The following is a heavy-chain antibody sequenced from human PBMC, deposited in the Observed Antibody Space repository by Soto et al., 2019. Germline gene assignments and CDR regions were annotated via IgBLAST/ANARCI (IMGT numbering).Heavy chain of an antibody. J-gene: IGHJ4*02. V-gene: IGHV5-51*01. CDR2: IYPGDSDT. CDR3: ARSRITGSTWTFDY. Sequence: ESRRISGKGSGYSFTNYWIGWVRQMPGKGLEWMGIIYPGDSDTRYSPSFQGQVTISTDKSISTAYLQWSSLRASDSAMYYCARSRITGSTWTFDYWGQGTLVTVSS. CDR1: GYSFTNYW. D-gene: IGHD1-20*01.